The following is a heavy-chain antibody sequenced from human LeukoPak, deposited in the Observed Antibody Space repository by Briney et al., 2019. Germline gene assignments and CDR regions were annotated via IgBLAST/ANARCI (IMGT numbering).Heavy chain of an antibody. CDR2: ISHSGST. D-gene: IGHD2-15*01. CDR3: GRFNWADGYCSGGSCYSGFDN. V-gene: IGHV4-34*01. J-gene: IGHJ4*02. CDR1: IDSFNGYY. Sequence: SDPLSLPCAVYIDSFNGYYWSWLPHPPGKGLEWIGEISHSGSTNYNASLKSRVTISVDTSKTQFSLKLSSVTAADTAVYYWGRFNWADGYCSGGSCYSGFDNWGQGTLVTVSS.